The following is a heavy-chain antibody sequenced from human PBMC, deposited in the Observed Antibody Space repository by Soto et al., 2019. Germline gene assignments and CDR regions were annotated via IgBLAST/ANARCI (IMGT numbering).Heavy chain of an antibody. Sequence: GGSLRLSCAASGFTFSDYSMNWVRQAPGKGLEWVSSISTASGYIYYADSVKGRCTISRDNAKNSLYLQMNSLRAEDTAVYYCARDRGRSLYGDFDYWGQGTLVTVSS. J-gene: IGHJ4*02. CDR1: GFTFSDYS. CDR3: ARDRGRSLYGDFDY. CDR2: ISTASGYI. V-gene: IGHV3-21*01. D-gene: IGHD3-10*01.